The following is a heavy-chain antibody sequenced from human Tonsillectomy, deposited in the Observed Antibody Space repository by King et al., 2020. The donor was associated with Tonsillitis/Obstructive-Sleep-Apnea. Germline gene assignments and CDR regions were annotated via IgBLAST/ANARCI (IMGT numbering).Heavy chain of an antibody. Sequence: VQLVESGGGLVQPGGALRLSCAASGFTFSTYAISWVRQAPGKGLEWGSAIICSGGSTYYADSVKGRFTISRDNSKNTLYRQMNSLRAEDTAVYYCAKPTPGSDAFDIWGQGTMVTVSS. CDR2: IICSGGST. D-gene: IGHD2-15*01. CDR1: GFTFSTYA. V-gene: IGHV3-23*04. CDR3: AKPTPGSDAFDI. J-gene: IGHJ3*02.